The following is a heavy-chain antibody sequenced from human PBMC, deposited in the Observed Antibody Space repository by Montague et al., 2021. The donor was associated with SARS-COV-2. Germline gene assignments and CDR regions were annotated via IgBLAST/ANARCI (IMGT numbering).Heavy chain of an antibody. CDR1: GFTFSSYA. J-gene: IGHJ4*02. CDR2: ISGSGGST. D-gene: IGHD3-10*01. CDR3: ANDVGALLGSGSYQGY. V-gene: IGHV3-23*01. Sequence: SLRLSCAASGFTFSSYAMSWVRQAPGKGLEWVLTISGSGGSTYYADSVKGRFTISRDNSKNTLYLQMNSLRAEDTAVYYCANDVGALLGSGSYQGYWGQGTLVTVSS.